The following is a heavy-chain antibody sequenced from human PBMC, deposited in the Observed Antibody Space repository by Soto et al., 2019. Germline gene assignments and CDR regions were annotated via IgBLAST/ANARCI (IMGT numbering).Heavy chain of an antibody. CDR2: IIPNSGTA. CDR1: GGTFSSYA. D-gene: IGHD2-2*01. CDR3: ARSQGSSTSLEIYYYYYYGMDV. J-gene: IGHJ6*02. Sequence: QVQLVQSGAEVKKPGSSVKVSCKASGGTFSSYAISWVRQAPGQGLEWMGGIIPNSGTANYAQKFQGRVKNTGDESTSTAYKELSSLRSEDTAVYYCARSQGSSTSLEIYYYYYYGMDVWGQGTTVTVSS. V-gene: IGHV1-69*01.